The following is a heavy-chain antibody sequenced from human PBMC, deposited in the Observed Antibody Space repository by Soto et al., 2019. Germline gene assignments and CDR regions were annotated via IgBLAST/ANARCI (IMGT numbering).Heavy chain of an antibody. Sequence: GGSLRLSCAASGFTFRNYGMHWVRQAPGKGLEWVALISDDGSIKHFADSVKGRFTISRDNSKNTLYLQMNSLRAEDTAVYYCAKEDYHYSSGYYYYFDYWGQGTLVTVSS. CDR1: GFTFRNYG. J-gene: IGHJ4*02. CDR2: ISDDGSIK. D-gene: IGHD3-22*01. V-gene: IGHV3-30*18. CDR3: AKEDYHYSSGYYYYFDY.